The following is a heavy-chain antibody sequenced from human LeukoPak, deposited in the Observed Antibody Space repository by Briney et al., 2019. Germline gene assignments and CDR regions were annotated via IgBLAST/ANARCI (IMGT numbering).Heavy chain of an antibody. Sequence: SETLSLTCAVYGGSFSGYYWSWIRQHPGKGLEWIGYTYYSGSTYYNPSLKSRVTISVDTSKNQFSLKLSSVTAADTAVYYCARGQGSVDTAMAAVRFDYWGQGTLVTVSS. D-gene: IGHD5-18*01. CDR3: ARGQGSVDTAMAAVRFDY. CDR2: TYYSGST. CDR1: GGSFSGYY. V-gene: IGHV4-31*11. J-gene: IGHJ4*02.